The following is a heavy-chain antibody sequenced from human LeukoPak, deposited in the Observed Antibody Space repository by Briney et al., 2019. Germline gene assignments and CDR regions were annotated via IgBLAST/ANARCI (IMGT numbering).Heavy chain of an antibody. Sequence: PGGSLRLSCAASGFTFSSYAMSWVRQAPGKGLEWVSSISSSSSYIYYADSVKGRFTISRDNARNSLYLQMNSLRAEDTAVYYCARVNGIAAAGDPFDYWGQGTLVTVSS. J-gene: IGHJ4*02. CDR1: GFTFSSYA. CDR2: ISSSSSYI. V-gene: IGHV3-21*01. D-gene: IGHD6-13*01. CDR3: ARVNGIAAAGDPFDY.